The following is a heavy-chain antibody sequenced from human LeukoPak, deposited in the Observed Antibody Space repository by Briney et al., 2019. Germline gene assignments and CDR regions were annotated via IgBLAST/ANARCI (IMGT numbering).Heavy chain of an antibody. V-gene: IGHV3-48*01. D-gene: IGHD3-10*01. J-gene: IGHJ6*02. Sequence: PGGSLRLSCAASEFTFSSYSMNWVRQAPGKGLEWVSYITNSGNSKSYADSVKGRFTISRDNTKNSLYLQMNGLRAEDTAVYYCARGIEFSYYYYYGMDVWGQGTTVTVSS. CDR2: ITNSGNSK. CDR3: ARGIEFSYYYYYGMDV. CDR1: EFTFSSYS.